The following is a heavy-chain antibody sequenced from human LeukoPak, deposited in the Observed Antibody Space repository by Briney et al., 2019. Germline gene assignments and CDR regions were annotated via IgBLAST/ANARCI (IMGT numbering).Heavy chain of an antibody. CDR3: AREGMATIDY. D-gene: IGHD5-24*01. J-gene: IGHJ4*02. Sequence: SETLSLTCSVSGDSISRYFWSWIRQPAGKGLEWIGRIYSNGSTRYNPSLKSRVALSLDTSKNQFSLKLSSVTAADTAVYYCAREGMATIDYWGQGTLVTVSS. CDR1: GDSISRYF. CDR2: IYSNGST. V-gene: IGHV4-4*07.